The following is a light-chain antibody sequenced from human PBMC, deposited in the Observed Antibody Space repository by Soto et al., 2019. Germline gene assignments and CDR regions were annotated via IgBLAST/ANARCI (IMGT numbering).Light chain of an antibody. Sequence: DIPIIQSPSTLSASVGDRVTITCRASQTIRNQLAWYQQKPGKAPKVLIYDSSSLESGVPSRFSGSGSGTEFTLTISSLQRDDFATYYCQQYKSYKTFGQGTKVDI. J-gene: IGKJ1*01. CDR1: QTIRNQ. CDR2: DSS. V-gene: IGKV1-5*01. CDR3: QQYKSYKT.